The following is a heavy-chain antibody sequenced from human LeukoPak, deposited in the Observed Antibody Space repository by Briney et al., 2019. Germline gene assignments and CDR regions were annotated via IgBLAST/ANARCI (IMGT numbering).Heavy chain of an antibody. V-gene: IGHV1-8*01. CDR3: ASLIQNVYYGSEGAGYFDL. CDR1: GYTFTSYD. J-gene: IGHJ2*01. CDR2: MNPNSGNT. D-gene: IGHD3-10*01. Sequence: ASVKVSCKASGYTFTSYDINWVRQATGQGLEWMGWMNPNSGNTGYAQKFQGRVTMTRNTSITTAYMELSSLRSEDTAMYYCASLIQNVYYGSEGAGYFDLWGRGTLVTVSS.